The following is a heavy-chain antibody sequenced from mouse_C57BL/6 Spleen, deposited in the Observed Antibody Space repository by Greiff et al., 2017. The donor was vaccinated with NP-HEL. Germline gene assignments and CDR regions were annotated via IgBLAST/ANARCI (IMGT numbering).Heavy chain of an antibody. CDR2: IYPGSGNT. CDR1: GYTFTDYY. D-gene: IGHD2-4*01. CDR3: ARCDYDHFDY. V-gene: IGHV1-76*01. Sequence: QVQLQQSGAELVRPGASVKLSCKASGYTFTDYYINWVKQRPGQGLEWIARIYPGSGNTYYNEKFKGKATLTAEKSSSTAYMQLSSLTSEDSAVYFCARCDYDHFDYWGQGTTLTVSS. J-gene: IGHJ2*01.